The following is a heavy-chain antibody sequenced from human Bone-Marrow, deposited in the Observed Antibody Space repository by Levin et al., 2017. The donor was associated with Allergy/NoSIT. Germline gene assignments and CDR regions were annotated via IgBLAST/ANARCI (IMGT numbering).Heavy chain of an antibody. Sequence: LSLTCAASGFTFNNYGMTWVRQAPGKGLEWVAAISRSGDSTDYADFVRGRFTISRDNFQNTLHLQMNSLRPEDTALYYCVRGSTAPDFWGQGTLVTASS. CDR1: GFTFNNYG. J-gene: IGHJ4*02. D-gene: IGHD3-16*01. CDR3: VRGSTAPDF. V-gene: IGHV3-23*01. CDR2: ISRSGDST.